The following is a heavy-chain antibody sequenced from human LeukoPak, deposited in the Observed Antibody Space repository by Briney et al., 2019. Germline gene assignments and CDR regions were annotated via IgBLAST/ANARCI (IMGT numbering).Heavy chain of an antibody. J-gene: IGHJ4*02. CDR1: GFTFSSYG. D-gene: IGHD1/OR15-1a*01. CDR2: IRYDGSNK. Sequence: GGSLRLSCAASGFTFSSYGMHWVRQAPGKGLEWVAFIRYDGSNKYYADSVKGRFTISRDNSKNTLYLQMNSLRAEDTAVYYCARDGARTYYFENCGEGTQVTVSS. V-gene: IGHV3-30*02. CDR3: ARDGARTYYFEN.